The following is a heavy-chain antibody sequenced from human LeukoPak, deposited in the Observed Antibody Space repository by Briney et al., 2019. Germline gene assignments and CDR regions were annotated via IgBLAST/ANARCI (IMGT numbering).Heavy chain of an antibody. Sequence: PGGSLRLSCVASGFTFSRHWMSWVRQAPGKGLEWVATTNQDGGAEYYVDSVKGRFTISRDNAKNSLYLQMNSLRVEDTAVYYCARDDRENNGRYPAPDYWGQGTLVTVSS. V-gene: IGHV3-7*05. CDR3: ARDDRENNGRYPAPDY. CDR1: GFTFSRHW. CDR2: TNQDGGAE. D-gene: IGHD1-14*01. J-gene: IGHJ4*02.